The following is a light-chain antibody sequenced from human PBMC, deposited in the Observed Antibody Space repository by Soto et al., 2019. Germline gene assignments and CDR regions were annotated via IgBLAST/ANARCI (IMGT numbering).Light chain of an antibody. CDR2: DAS. J-gene: IGKJ2*01. CDR3: QQHDDYSHAT. CDR1: QDIGSF. Sequence: IQMTQSPSTLSASVGDRVTISCRASQDIGSFLAWYQHKPGKAPKLLIYDASTLQTGVPSRFRGSGLGTEFTLTISGLQPDDFATYYCQQHDDYSHATFGQGTKVDIK. V-gene: IGKV1-5*01.